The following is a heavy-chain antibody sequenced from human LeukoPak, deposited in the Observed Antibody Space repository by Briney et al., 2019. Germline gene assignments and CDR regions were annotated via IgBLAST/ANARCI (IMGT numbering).Heavy chain of an antibody. CDR1: GFTFSSYS. V-gene: IGHV3-21*04. Sequence: GGSLRLSCAASGFTFSSYSMNWVRQAPGKGLEWVSSIGSSSSYIYYADSVKGRFTISRDNAKNSLYLQMNSLRAEDTAVYYCAKHGPVYDSDAFDIWGQGTMVTVSS. CDR2: IGSSSSYI. CDR3: AKHGPVYDSDAFDI. J-gene: IGHJ3*02. D-gene: IGHD3-22*01.